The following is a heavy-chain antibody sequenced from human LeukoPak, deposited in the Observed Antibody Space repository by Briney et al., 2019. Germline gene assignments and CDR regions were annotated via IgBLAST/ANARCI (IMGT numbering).Heavy chain of an antibody. CDR2: MTGSGDFT. J-gene: IGHJ4*02. D-gene: IGHD3-22*01. CDR1: GFTFSSYA. CDR3: ANPDSSGFYLSIRFDF. V-gene: IGHV3-23*01. Sequence: PGGSLRLSCTTSGFTFSSYAMSWVRQAPGKGLEWVSTMTGSGDFTYYADSVKGRFTVSRDNSKNTLYLHMSSLRAEDTAIYDCANPDSSGFYLSIRFDFWGQGTLVTVSS.